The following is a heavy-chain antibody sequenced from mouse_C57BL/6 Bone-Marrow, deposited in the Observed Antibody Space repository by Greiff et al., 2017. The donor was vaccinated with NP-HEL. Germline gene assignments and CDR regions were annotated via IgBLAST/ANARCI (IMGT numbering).Heavy chain of an antibody. J-gene: IGHJ3*01. CDR3: AKGDYGSSYLAY. D-gene: IGHD1-1*01. Sequence: QVQLQQSGAELVRPGASVKLSCKASGYTFTDYYINWVKQRPGQGLEWIARIYPGSGNTYYNEKFKGKATLTAEKSSSTAYMQLSSLTSEDSAVYFCAKGDYGSSYLAYWGQGTLVTVSA. V-gene: IGHV1-76*01. CDR2: IYPGSGNT. CDR1: GYTFTDYY.